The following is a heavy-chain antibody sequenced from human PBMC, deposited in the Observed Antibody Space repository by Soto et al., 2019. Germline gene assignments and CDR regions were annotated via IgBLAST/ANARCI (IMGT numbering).Heavy chain of an antibody. D-gene: IGHD6-19*01. CDR1: GGSISSYY. Sequence: QVQLQESGPGLVKPSETLSLTCTVSGGSISSYYWSWIRQPPGKGLEWIGYIYYSGSTNYNPSLKSRVTISVDTSKNQFSLKLSSVTAADTAVYYCAREIAVAVNWFDPWGQGTLVTVSS. CDR3: AREIAVAVNWFDP. V-gene: IGHV4-59*01. CDR2: IYYSGST. J-gene: IGHJ5*02.